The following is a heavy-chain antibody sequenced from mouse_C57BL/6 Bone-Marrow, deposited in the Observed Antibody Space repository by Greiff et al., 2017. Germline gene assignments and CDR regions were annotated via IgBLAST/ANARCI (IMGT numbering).Heavy chain of an antibody. CDR1: GYTFTSYW. J-gene: IGHJ2*01. V-gene: IGHV1-64*01. CDR3: ARLDYGSRGGDY. Sequence: QVQLKQPGAELVKPGASVKLSCKASGYTFTSYWMHWVTQRPGQGLEWIGMLHPNSGSTNYNEKFKSKATLTVDKSSSTAYMQLSSLTSDDSAVYYCARLDYGSRGGDYWGQGTTLTVSS. D-gene: IGHD1-1*01. CDR2: LHPNSGST.